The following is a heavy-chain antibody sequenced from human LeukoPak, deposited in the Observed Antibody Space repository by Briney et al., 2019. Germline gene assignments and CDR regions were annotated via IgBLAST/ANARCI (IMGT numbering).Heavy chain of an antibody. CDR1: GGSFSGYY. CDR3: ARVCYDFWSGYYTHNWFDP. CDR2: INHSGST. Sequence: SETLSLTCAVYGGSFSGYYWSWIRQPPGKGLEWIGEINHSGSTNYNPSLKSRVTISVDTSKNQFSLKLSSVTAADTAVYYCARVCYDFWSGYYTHNWFDPWGQGTLVTVSS. J-gene: IGHJ5*02. V-gene: IGHV4-34*01. D-gene: IGHD3-3*01.